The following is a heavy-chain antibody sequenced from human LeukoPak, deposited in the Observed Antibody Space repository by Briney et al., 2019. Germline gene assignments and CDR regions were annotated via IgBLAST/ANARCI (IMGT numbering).Heavy chain of an antibody. CDR1: GFTFSSYA. CDR2: ISGSGGST. J-gene: IGHJ4*02. D-gene: IGHD3-22*01. Sequence: PGGSLRLSCAASGFTFSSYAMSWVRQAPGKGLEWVSAISGSGGSTYYADSVKGRFTISRDNSKTTLYLQMNSLRAEDTAVYYCAKNFPYYYDSSGYLDYWGQGTLVTVSS. V-gene: IGHV3-23*01. CDR3: AKNFPYYYDSSGYLDY.